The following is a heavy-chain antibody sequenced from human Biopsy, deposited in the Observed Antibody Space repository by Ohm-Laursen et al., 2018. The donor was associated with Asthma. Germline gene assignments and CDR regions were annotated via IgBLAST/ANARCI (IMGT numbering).Heavy chain of an antibody. J-gene: IGHJ4*01. CDR1: GFSFDDCA. CDR2: ISWNSGNI. D-gene: IGHD3-22*01. V-gene: IGHV3-9*01. Sequence: SLRLSCTASGFSFDDCAMHWVRQAPGKGLEWVSSISWNSGNIDYADPVKGRFTISRDNAKNSLYLQMQSLGPEDTAFYYCAKSADYYDSTDYLDFWGRGTLVTVSS. CDR3: AKSADYYDSTDYLDF.